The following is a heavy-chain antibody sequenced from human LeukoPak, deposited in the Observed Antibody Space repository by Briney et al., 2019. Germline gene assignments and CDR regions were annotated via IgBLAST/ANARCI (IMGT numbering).Heavy chain of an antibody. Sequence: GGSLRLSCAASGFTFSSYWMSWVCQAPGKGLEWVANIKQDGSEKYYVDSVKGRFTISRDNAKNSLYLQMNSLRAEDTAVYYCARDGDSSGWYYYYGMDVWGQGTTVTVSS. CDR1: GFTFSSYW. V-gene: IGHV3-7*01. D-gene: IGHD6-19*01. CDR2: IKQDGSEK. J-gene: IGHJ6*02. CDR3: ARDGDSSGWYYYYGMDV.